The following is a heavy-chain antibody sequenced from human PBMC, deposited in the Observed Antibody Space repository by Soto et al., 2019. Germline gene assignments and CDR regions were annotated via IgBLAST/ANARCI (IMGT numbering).Heavy chain of an antibody. CDR2: MNPNSGNT. D-gene: IGHD6-13*01. CDR1: GYTFTSYD. CDR3: ARGRANGGIAAAGTNFDY. Sequence: QVQLVQSGAEVKKPGASVKVSCKASGYTFTSYDINWVRQATGQGLEWMGWMNPNSGNTGYAQKFQGRVTMTRNTSISTAYMELSSLRSEDTAVYYCARGRANGGIAAAGTNFDYWGQGTLVTVSS. J-gene: IGHJ4*02. V-gene: IGHV1-8*01.